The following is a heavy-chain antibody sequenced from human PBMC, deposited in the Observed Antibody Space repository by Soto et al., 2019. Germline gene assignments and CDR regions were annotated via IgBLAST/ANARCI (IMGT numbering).Heavy chain of an antibody. CDR2: IRSKRYGGTA. Sequence: EAQLVESGGGLVKPGRSLRLSCTTSGSSFGEYAMSWGRQAPGKGMAWVGFIRSKRYGGTAEYAASVKGRISISRDDSKSIAYLEMNSLKTEDSAVYYCTRLPPRPRPAFDYWGQGTLVTVSS. J-gene: IGHJ4*02. D-gene: IGHD6-6*01. CDR1: GSSFGEYA. V-gene: IGHV3-49*04. CDR3: TRLPPRPRPAFDY.